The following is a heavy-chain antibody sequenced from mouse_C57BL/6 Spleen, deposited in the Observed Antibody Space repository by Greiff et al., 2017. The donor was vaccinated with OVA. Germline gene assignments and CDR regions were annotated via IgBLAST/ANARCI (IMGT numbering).Heavy chain of an antibody. D-gene: IGHD1-1*01. CDR3: ARHEYYGSSYDAMDY. CDR1: GYTFTEYT. CDR2: FYPGSGSI. Sequence: LEESGAELVKPGASVKLSCKASGYTFTEYTIHWVKQRSGQGLEWIGWFYPGSGSIKYNEKFKDKATLTADKSSSTVYMELSRLTSEDSAVYFCARHEYYGSSYDAMDYWGQGTSVTVSS. J-gene: IGHJ4*01. V-gene: IGHV1-62-2*01.